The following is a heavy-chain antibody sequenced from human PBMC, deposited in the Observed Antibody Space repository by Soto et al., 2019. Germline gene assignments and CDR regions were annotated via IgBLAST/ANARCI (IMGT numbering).Heavy chain of an antibody. Sequence: QVQLQESGPGLVKPSETLSLTCTVSGGSVSSGSYYWSWIRQPPGKGLEWIGHIYYSGSTNYNPSLRSRVTISVDTSNNHFSLKLSSVTAADMAVYYCARVTVGARGGYFDYWGQGTLVTVSS. D-gene: IGHD4-17*01. CDR3: ARVTVGARGGYFDY. J-gene: IGHJ4*02. V-gene: IGHV4-61*01. CDR1: GGSVSSGSYY. CDR2: IYYSGST.